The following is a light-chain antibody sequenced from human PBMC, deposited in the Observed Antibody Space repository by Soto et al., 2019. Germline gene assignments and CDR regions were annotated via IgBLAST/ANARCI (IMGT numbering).Light chain of an antibody. Sequence: QSVLTQPPSVSGVPGQRVTISCAGSNSNIGAAYNVHWYQQVPGTAPKLLIYDNTNRPSGVPDRFSASISGTSASLVITGLQAEDEAEYYCQSYDSSLNAVVFGGGTKLTVL. J-gene: IGLJ3*02. V-gene: IGLV1-40*01. CDR1: NSNIGAAYN. CDR3: QSYDSSLNAVV. CDR2: DNT.